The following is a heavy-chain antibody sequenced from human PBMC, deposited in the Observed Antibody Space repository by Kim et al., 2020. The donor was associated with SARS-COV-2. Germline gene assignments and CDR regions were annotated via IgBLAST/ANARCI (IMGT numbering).Heavy chain of an antibody. Sequence: GGSLRLSCAASGFTFSRYSMNWVRQAPGEGLGWGSSISSSSSYIYYADSVKGRFTISRDNAKNSLYLQMNSLRAEDTAVYYCARDHGEAVGGTGYWYYGMDVWGHGTPVTVSS. J-gene: IGHJ6*02. D-gene: IGHD6-19*01. CDR3: ARDHGEAVGGTGYWYYGMDV. CDR1: GFTFSRYS. V-gene: IGHV3-21*01. CDR2: ISSSSSYI.